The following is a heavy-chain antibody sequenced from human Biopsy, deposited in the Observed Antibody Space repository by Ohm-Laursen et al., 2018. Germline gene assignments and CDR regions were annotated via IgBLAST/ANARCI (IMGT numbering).Heavy chain of an antibody. Sequence: TQTLTLTCSFSGFSLINGGLSVGWIRQSPGRALEWLELIYGDVNKRYRPSLKSRLLITKDTSKNQEVLTLTNVDPVDTGTDYCAHRQKWTFDFWGQGTLVTVSS. CDR1: GFSLINGGLS. D-gene: IGHD1-26*01. V-gene: IGHV2-5*02. J-gene: IGHJ4*02. CDR3: AHRQKWTFDF. CDR2: IYGDVNK.